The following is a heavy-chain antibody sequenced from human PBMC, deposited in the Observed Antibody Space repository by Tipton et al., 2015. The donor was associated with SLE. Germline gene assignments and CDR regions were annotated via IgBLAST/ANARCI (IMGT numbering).Heavy chain of an antibody. V-gene: IGHV4-39*07. D-gene: IGHD6-13*01. J-gene: IGHJ4*02. CDR3: ATKQLVFDY. Sequence: TLSLTCTVSGGSIGSSYHWGWIRRPPGKELEWIATIHYGGTTWYNPSLRSRVSISVDRSKNQFSLKLSSVTAADTAVYYCATKQLVFDYWGQGTLVTASS. CDR1: GGSIGSSYH. CDR2: IHYGGTT.